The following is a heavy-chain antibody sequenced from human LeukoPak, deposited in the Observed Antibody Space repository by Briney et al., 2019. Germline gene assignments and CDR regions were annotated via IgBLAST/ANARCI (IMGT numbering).Heavy chain of an antibody. Sequence: ASVKVSCKASGYTFTSYDINWVRQAPGQGLEWMGIINPSGGSTSYAQKFQGRVTMTRDTSTSTVYMELSSLRSEDTAVYYCARDSGILTGSGSDYWGQGTLVTVSS. D-gene: IGHD3-9*01. V-gene: IGHV1-46*01. CDR1: GYTFTSYD. J-gene: IGHJ4*02. CDR3: ARDSGILTGSGSDY. CDR2: INPSGGST.